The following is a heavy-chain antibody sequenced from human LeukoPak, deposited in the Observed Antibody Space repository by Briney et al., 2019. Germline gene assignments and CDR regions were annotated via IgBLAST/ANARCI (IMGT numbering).Heavy chain of an antibody. CDR2: IYPGDSDT. D-gene: IGHD3-9*01. CDR3: ARLGFYDILTEYGMDI. Sequence: GESLKISCKGSGYSFTSYWIGWVRQMPGKGLEWTGIIYPGDSDTRYSPSFQGQVTISADKSISTAYLEWSSLKASDTAMYYCARLGFYDILTEYGMDIWGQGTTVTVSS. J-gene: IGHJ6*02. V-gene: IGHV5-51*01. CDR1: GYSFTSYW.